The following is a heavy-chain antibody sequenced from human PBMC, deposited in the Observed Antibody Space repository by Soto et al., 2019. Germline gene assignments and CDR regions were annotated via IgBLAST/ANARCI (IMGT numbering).Heavy chain of an antibody. Sequence: SETLSLTCTVSGGSISSSSYYWGWIRQPPGKGLEWIGEINHSGSTYYSPSLQSRVTISVDTSKNQFSLKVSSVTAADTAVYYCARDGGYCISTICFQEVRSPNYYYYYGMDVWGQGTTVTVSS. J-gene: IGHJ6*02. CDR1: GGSISSSSYY. CDR2: INHSGST. CDR3: ARDGGYCISTICFQEVRSPNYYYYYGMDV. D-gene: IGHD2-2*01. V-gene: IGHV4-39*07.